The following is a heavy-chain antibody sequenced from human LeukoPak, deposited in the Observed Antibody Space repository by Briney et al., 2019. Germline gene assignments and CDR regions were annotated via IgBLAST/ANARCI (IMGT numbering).Heavy chain of an antibody. J-gene: IGHJ4*02. CDR3: ARVRSGSLFDY. V-gene: IGHV4-61*09. CDR1: GGSISSGSYY. Sequence: SETLSLTCTVSGGSISSGSYYWSWIRQPAGKGLEWIGHIYTSGSTNYNPSLKSRVTISVDTSMNQFSLKLSSVTAADTAVYYCARVRSGSLFDYWGQGTLVTVSS. D-gene: IGHD1-26*01. CDR2: IYTSGST.